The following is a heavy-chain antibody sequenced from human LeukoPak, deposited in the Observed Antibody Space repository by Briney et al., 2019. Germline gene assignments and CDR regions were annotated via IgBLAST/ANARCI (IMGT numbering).Heavy chain of an antibody. Sequence: SVKVSCKASGGTFSSYAISWVRQAPGQGLEWMGGIIPIFGTANYAQKLQGRVTMTTDTSTSTAYMELRSLRSDDTAVYYCAREVPYDTSVYYQPFDYWGQGTLVTVSS. CDR2: IIPIFGTA. J-gene: IGHJ4*02. D-gene: IGHD3-22*01. CDR1: GGTFSSYA. CDR3: AREVPYDTSVYYQPFDY. V-gene: IGHV1-69*05.